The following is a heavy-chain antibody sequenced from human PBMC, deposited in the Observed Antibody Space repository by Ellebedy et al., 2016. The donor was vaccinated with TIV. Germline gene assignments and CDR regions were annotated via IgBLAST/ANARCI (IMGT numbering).Heavy chain of an antibody. V-gene: IGHV3-23*01. CDR1: GFTFGNYA. CDR3: ARKGTFSGTYYPFDS. J-gene: IGHJ5*01. CDR2: VSGGGGTT. Sequence: PGGSLRLSCSASGFTFGNYAISWVRQAPGKGLEWVSDVSGGGGTTYHADSVQGRFVLSRDNSKNTVYLQMNRLRAEDTSMYFCARKGTFSGTYYPFDSWGQGTLVTVSS. D-gene: IGHD3-10*01.